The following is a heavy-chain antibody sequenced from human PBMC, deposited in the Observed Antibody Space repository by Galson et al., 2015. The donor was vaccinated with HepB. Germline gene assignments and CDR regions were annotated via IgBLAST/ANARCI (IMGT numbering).Heavy chain of an antibody. V-gene: IGHV3-21*01. D-gene: IGHD6-13*01. CDR1: GFTFSSYS. J-gene: IGHJ4*02. CDR2: ISRSRSYI. Sequence: SLRLSCAASGFTFSSYSMNWVRQAPGKGLEWVASISRSRSYIYYADSVKGRFTISRDNAKNSLYLQMNSLRAEDTAVYYCARELYFSSSPGVGYWGQGTLVTVSS. CDR3: ARELYFSSSPGVGY.